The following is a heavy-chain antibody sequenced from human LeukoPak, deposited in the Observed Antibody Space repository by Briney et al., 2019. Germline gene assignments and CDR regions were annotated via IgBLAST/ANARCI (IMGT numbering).Heavy chain of an antibody. J-gene: IGHJ6*02. Sequence: SETLSLTSTVSGGSISSYYWSWIRQPPGKGLEWIGYIYYSGSTNYNPSLKSRVTISVDTSKNQFSLKLSSVTAADTAVYYCARGDYDSSGYYPYYYYYGMDVWGQGTTVTVSS. D-gene: IGHD3-22*01. CDR1: GGSISSYY. CDR3: ARGDYDSSGYYPYYYYYGMDV. V-gene: IGHV4-59*01. CDR2: IYYSGST.